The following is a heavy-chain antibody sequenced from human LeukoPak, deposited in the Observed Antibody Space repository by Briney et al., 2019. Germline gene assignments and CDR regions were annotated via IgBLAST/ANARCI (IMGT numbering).Heavy chain of an antibody. Sequence: GASVKVSCKASGYTFTDYYMHWVQQAPGKGLEWMGRVDPEDGETIYAEKFQGRVTITADTSTDTAYMELSSLRSEDTAVYYRARELWSGSHHFQHWGQGTLVTVSS. D-gene: IGHD3-3*01. J-gene: IGHJ1*01. CDR1: GYTFTDYY. CDR3: ARELWSGSHHFQH. CDR2: VDPEDGET. V-gene: IGHV1-69-2*01.